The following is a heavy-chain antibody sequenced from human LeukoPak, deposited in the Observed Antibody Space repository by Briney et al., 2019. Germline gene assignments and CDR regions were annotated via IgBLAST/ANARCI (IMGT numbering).Heavy chain of an antibody. V-gene: IGHV4-30-4*01. J-gene: IGHJ4*02. CDR3: ASGNYCTNGVCYGGEYYFDY. CDR1: GGSISSGDYY. D-gene: IGHD2-8*01. CDR2: IYYSGST. Sequence: PSETLSLTCTVSGGSISSGDYYWSWIRQPPGKGLEWIGYIYYSGSTYYNPSLKSRVTISVDTSKNQFSLKLSSVTAADTAVYYCASGNYCTNGVCYGGEYYFDYWGQGTLATVSS.